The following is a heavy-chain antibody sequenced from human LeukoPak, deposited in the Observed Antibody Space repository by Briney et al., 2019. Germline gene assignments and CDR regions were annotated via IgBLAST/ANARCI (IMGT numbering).Heavy chain of an antibody. CDR2: IIPILGIA. J-gene: IGHJ4*02. D-gene: IGHD2-15*01. Sequence: SVNVSCKASGGTFSSYAISWVRQAPGQGLEWMGRIIPILGIANYAQKFQGRVTITADKSTSTAYMELSSLRSEDTAVYYCARDRAECSGGSCYSPDYWGRGTLVTVSS. CDR1: GGTFSSYA. CDR3: ARDRAECSGGSCYSPDY. V-gene: IGHV1-69*04.